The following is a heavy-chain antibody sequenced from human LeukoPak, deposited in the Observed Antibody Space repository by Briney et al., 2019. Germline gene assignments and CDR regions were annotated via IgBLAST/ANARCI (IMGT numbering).Heavy chain of an antibody. CDR1: GFTFRNYA. CDR3: AELGITMIGGV. D-gene: IGHD3-10*02. Sequence: GGSLRLSCAASGFTFRNYAVSWVRQAPGKGLEWVSAISGSGINTYYADSVKGRFTISRDNVKNSLYLQMNSLRAEDTAVYYCAELGITMIGGVWGKGTTVTISS. J-gene: IGHJ6*04. V-gene: IGHV3-23*01. CDR2: ISGSGINT.